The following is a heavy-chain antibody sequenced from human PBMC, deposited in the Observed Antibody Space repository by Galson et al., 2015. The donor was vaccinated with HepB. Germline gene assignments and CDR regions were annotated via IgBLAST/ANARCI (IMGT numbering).Heavy chain of an antibody. J-gene: IGHJ4*02. CDR1: GFTFSNHA. D-gene: IGHD2-2*02. Sequence: SLRLSCAASGFTFSNHALAWVRQAAGKGLEWVSAISSSDNTYYAESVKGRFVMARDKSKNTVSLQMNSLRADDTALYYCARDASTYGLQYHFDYWGQGALVTVSS. CDR2: ISSSDNT. V-gene: IGHV3-23*01. CDR3: ARDASTYGLQYHFDY.